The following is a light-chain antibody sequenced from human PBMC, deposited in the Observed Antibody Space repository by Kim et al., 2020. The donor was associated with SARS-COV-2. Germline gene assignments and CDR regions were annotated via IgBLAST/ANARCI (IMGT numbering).Light chain of an antibody. V-gene: IGLV2-14*02. J-gene: IGLJ3*02. CDR3: NSYTISGTSWV. Sequence: QSSTISCTGTSSDIGSYNLVSWYQQCPGKAPQLMIYEVSKRPSGVSNRFSASKSGNTASLTISGLQAEDEADYYCNSYTISGTSWVFGGGTKVTVL. CDR1: SSDIGSYNL. CDR2: EVS.